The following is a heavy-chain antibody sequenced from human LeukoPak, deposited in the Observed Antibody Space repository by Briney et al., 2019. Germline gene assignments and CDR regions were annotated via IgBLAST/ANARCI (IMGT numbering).Heavy chain of an antibody. J-gene: IGHJ4*02. CDR2: IYYSGST. V-gene: IGHV4-59*08. CDR3: ARSLRYFGWLQFDY. D-gene: IGHD3-9*01. Sequence: SETLSLTCTVSGGSISSYYWSWIRQPPGKGLEWIGYIYYSGSTNYNPSLKSRVTISVDTSKNQFSLKLSSVTAADTAVYYCARSLRYFGWLQFDYWGQGTLVTVSS. CDR1: GGSISSYY.